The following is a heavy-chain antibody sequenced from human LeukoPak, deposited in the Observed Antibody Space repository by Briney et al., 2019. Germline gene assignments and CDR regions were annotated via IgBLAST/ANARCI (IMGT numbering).Heavy chain of an antibody. J-gene: IGHJ4*02. CDR2: IYYSGST. CDR3: ARWFDSSGYFDY. V-gene: IGHV4-31*03. D-gene: IGHD3-22*01. Sequence: SQTLSLTCIVSGGSISSGGYYWSWFRQHPGKGLEWIAYIYYSGSTYYNPSLKSRVIISVDTSKSQFSLKLSSVTAADTAVYYCARWFDSSGYFDYWGQGTLVTVSS. CDR1: GGSISSGGYY.